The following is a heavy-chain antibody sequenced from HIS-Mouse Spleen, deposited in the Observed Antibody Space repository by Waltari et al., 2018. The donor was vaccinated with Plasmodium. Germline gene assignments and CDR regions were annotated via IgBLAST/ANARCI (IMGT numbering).Heavy chain of an antibody. CDR3: ARGRRIVVVTAPRGFFDY. CDR2: LNHSGNT. D-gene: IGHD2-21*02. Sequence: QVQLQQWGAGLLKPSETLSLTCAVYGGSFSGYYWSWIRQPPGKGLEWIGELNHSGNTNSNPSLKSRVTISVDTSKNQFSLKLSSVTAADTAVYYCARGRRIVVVTAPRGFFDYWGQGTLVTVSS. J-gene: IGHJ4*02. V-gene: IGHV4-34*01. CDR1: GGSFSGYY.